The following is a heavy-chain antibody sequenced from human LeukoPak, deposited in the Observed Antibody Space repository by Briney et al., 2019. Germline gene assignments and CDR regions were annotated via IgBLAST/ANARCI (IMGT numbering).Heavy chain of an antibody. V-gene: IGHV3-48*03. CDR1: GLTFSDYE. CDR2: ISNSGSTI. D-gene: IGHD6-19*01. CDR3: AKGPSGGSCWSPDY. J-gene: IGHJ4*02. Sequence: GGSLRLSCAASGLTFSDYEMNWVRQAPGKGLEWVSYISNSGSTIHYADSVKGRVTISRDNAKNSLFLQMHSLRADDTAVYYCAKGPSGGSCWSPDYWGQGTLVNVSS.